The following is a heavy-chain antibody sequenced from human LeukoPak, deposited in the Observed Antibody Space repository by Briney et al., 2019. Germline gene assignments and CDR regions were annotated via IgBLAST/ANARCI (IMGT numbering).Heavy chain of an antibody. J-gene: IGHJ6*04. CDR3: ARDGAAAGTYYYYGMDV. Sequence: SETLSLTCTVSGGSVSSGSYYWSWIRQPPGTGLEWIGYIYYSGSTNYNPSLKSRVTVSVDTSKNQFSLKLSSVTAADTAVYYCARDGAAAGTYYYYGMDVWGKGTTVTVSS. CDR1: GGSVSSGSYY. V-gene: IGHV4-61*01. D-gene: IGHD6-13*01. CDR2: IYYSGST.